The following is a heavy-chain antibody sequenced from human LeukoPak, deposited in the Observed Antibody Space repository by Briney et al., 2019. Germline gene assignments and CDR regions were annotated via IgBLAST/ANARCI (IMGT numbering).Heavy chain of an antibody. CDR2: ISGSGGST. CDR1: GFTFSSYA. CDR3: AKPGRGTNYGMDV. Sequence: GGSLRLSCAASGFTFSSYAMSGVRQAPGKGLEWVSAISGSGGSTYYADSVKGRFTISRDNSKNTLYLQMNSLRAEDTAVYYCAKPGRGTNYGMDVWGQGTTVTVSS. V-gene: IGHV3-23*01. J-gene: IGHJ6*02. D-gene: IGHD3-16*01.